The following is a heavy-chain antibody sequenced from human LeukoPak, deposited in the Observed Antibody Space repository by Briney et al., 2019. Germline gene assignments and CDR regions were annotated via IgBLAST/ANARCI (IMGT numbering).Heavy chain of an antibody. CDR3: AHSRDGYNEVHFDY. CDR1: GFSLSSDGVG. J-gene: IGHJ4*02. Sequence: SGPTLVNPTQTLTLTCTFSGFSLSSDGVGVGWIRQPPGKALEWLALIYWNADKRYSPSRKSRLTVTKVTSKNQVVLTMTNMDPVDTATYYCAHSRDGYNEVHFDYWGQGTLVTVSS. D-gene: IGHD5-24*01. V-gene: IGHV2-5*01. CDR2: IYWNADK.